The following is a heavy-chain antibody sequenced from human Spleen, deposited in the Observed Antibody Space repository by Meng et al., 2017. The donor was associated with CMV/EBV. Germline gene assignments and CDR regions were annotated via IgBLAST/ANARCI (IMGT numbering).Heavy chain of an antibody. D-gene: IGHD5-18*01. CDR2: IHPNGHT. Sequence: SQTLSLTCAVYGGSGSLSGHYWTWIRQPPEKGLEWIGEIHPNGHTNYNPSLKSRVTISVDTSKNQFSLKVNSVTAADTAIYYCARGRDSAKVGDYWGQGTLVTVSS. CDR1: GGSGSLSGHY. J-gene: IGHJ4*02. CDR3: ARGRDSAKVGDY. V-gene: IGHV4-34*01.